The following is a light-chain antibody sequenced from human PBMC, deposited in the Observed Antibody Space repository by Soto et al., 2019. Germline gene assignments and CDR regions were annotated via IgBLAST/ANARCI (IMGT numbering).Light chain of an antibody. J-gene: IGKJ1*01. CDR1: ESISNSY. Sequence: IVLKQSPGTLSFSPGERATLSCRASESISNSYLAWYQQKPGQAPRVLIYVASTRATGIPARFSGSGSGTDFTLSISRVEPEDFAVYYCQQYGTSPWTFGQGTKVDIK. CDR2: VAS. V-gene: IGKV3-20*01. CDR3: QQYGTSPWT.